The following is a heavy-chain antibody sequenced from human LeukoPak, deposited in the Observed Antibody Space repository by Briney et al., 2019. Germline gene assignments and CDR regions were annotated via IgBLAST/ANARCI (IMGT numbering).Heavy chain of an antibody. Sequence: SETLSLTCTVSGGSISSFYWSWLRQPPGKGLEWIGYIYYSGSTNYNPSLKSRVTISVDTSKNQFSLKLSSVTAADTAVYYCAQNDFWSGYSARWGQGTLVTVSS. D-gene: IGHD3-3*01. V-gene: IGHV4-59*01. CDR1: GGSISSFY. CDR3: AQNDFWSGYSAR. J-gene: IGHJ4*02. CDR2: IYYSGST.